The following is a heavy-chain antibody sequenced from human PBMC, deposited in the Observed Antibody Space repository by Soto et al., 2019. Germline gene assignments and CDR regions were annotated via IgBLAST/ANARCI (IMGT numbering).Heavy chain of an antibody. CDR3: ARSHYDFWSGYRDPYYYYYYGMDV. D-gene: IGHD3-3*01. J-gene: IGHJ6*02. CDR1: GGSISSYY. V-gene: IGHV4-59*08. CDR2: IYYSGST. Sequence: PSETLSLTCTVSGGSISSYYWSWIRQPPGKGLEWIGYIYYSGSTNYNPSLKSRVTISVDTSKNQFSLKLSSVTAADTAVYYCARSHYDFWSGYRDPYYYYYYGMDVWGQGTTVNVSS.